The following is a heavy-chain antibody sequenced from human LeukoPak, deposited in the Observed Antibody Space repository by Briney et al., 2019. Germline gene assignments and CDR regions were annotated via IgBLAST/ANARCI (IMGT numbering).Heavy chain of an antibody. CDR3: ASVDYGSGSTFDY. Sequence: PSGTLSLTCAVSGGSISSGGYYWSWIRQHPGKGLEWIGYIYYSGSTYYNPSLKSRVTISVDTSKNQFSLKLSSVTAADTAVYYCASVDYGSGSTFDYWGQGTLVTVSS. D-gene: IGHD3-10*01. J-gene: IGHJ4*02. V-gene: IGHV4-31*11. CDR1: GGSISSGGYY. CDR2: IYYSGST.